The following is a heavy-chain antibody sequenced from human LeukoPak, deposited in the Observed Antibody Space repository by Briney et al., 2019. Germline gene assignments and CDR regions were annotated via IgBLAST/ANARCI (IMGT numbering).Heavy chain of an antibody. J-gene: IGHJ4*02. D-gene: IGHD4-17*01. V-gene: IGHV4-34*01. CDR1: GGSFSGYY. CDR2: INHSGST. CDR3: ARGQGTVTTH. Sequence: SETLSLTCAVYGGSFSGYYWSWIRQPPGKGLEWIGEINHSGSTNYNPSLKSRVTISLDTSKNHFSLNLSSVTAADTAVYYCARGQGTVTTHWGQGTLVTVSS.